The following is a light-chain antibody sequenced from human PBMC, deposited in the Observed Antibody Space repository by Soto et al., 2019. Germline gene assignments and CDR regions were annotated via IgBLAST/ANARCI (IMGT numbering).Light chain of an antibody. CDR3: SSYSISTAYL. V-gene: IGLV2-14*01. J-gene: IGLJ1*01. CDR2: EVS. CDR1: SSDVGRYVY. Sequence: QSALTQPASVSGSPGQSITISCTGTSSDVGRYVYVSWYQLHPGKAPKLMVFEVSNRPSGVSYRFSGSKSGNTASLTISGLQADDEADYFCSSYSISTAYLFGTGTKLTVL.